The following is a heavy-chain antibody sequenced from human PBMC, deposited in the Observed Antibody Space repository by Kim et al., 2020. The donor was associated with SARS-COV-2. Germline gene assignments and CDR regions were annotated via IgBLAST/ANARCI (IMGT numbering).Heavy chain of an antibody. Sequence: PSPKSRVTMSVDTSKNQFSLKLSSVTAADTAVYYCARGPLVSGSYHFDYWGQGTLVTVSS. CDR3: ARGPLVSGSYHFDY. J-gene: IGHJ4*02. D-gene: IGHD3-10*01. V-gene: IGHV4-59*09.